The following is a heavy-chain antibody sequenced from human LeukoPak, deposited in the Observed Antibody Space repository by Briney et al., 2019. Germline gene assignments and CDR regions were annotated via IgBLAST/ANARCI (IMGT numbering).Heavy chain of an antibody. CDR3: WTYFYDSSGVDDAFDI. CDR1: GLTVSGNH. V-gene: IGHV3-66*02. CDR2: IFTGGET. J-gene: IGHJ3*02. Sequence: PGGSLRPSCAGSGLTVSGNHMSWVRQAPEKGLEWVSVIFTGGETYYADSVKGRFTVTRDKSKNTLYLQMSSLSPEDTAVYYCWTYFYDSSGVDDAFDIWGRGTMVTVSS. D-gene: IGHD3-22*01.